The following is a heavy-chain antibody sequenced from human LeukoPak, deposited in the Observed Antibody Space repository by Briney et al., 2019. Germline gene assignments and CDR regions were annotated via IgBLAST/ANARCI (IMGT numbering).Heavy chain of an antibody. D-gene: IGHD6-19*01. V-gene: IGHV3-30*04. CDR2: ISYDGSNK. CDR3: ASPPPYSSGWYEYYYYGMDV. CDR1: GFTFSSYA. J-gene: IGHJ6*04. Sequence: PGRSLRLSCAASGFTFSSYAMHWVRQAPGKGLEWVAVISYDGSNKYYADSVKGRSTISRDNSKNTLYLQMNSLRAEDTAVYYCASPPPYSSGWYEYYYYGMDVWGKGTTVTVSS.